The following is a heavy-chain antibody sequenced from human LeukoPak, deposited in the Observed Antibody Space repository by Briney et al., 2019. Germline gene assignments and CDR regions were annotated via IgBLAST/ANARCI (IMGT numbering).Heavy chain of an antibody. CDR3: ARDMPGYSSSWYSGGGWFDP. V-gene: IGHV3-7*01. Sequence: PGGSLRLSCAASGFTFSSYWMSWVRQAPGKGLEWVANIKQDGSEKYYVDSVKGRFTISRDNAKNSLYLQMNSLRAEDTAVYYCARDMPGYSSSWYSGGGWFDPWGQGTLVTVSS. J-gene: IGHJ5*02. CDR1: GFTFSSYW. CDR2: IKQDGSEK. D-gene: IGHD6-13*01.